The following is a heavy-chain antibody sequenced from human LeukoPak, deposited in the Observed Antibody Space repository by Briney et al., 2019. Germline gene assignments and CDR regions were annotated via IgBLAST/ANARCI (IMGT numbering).Heavy chain of an antibody. CDR2: ISTYNANT. CDR1: GYTFTDYN. J-gene: IGHJ2*01. Sequence: ASVKVSCKASGYTFTDYNFSWVRQAPGQGLEWMGWISTYNANTKYAQNLQGRVTMTTDTSTSTAYMELRSLRSDDTAVYYCARDLDWVFDLWGRGTLVTVPS. V-gene: IGHV1-18*01. D-gene: IGHD3-9*01. CDR3: ARDLDWVFDL.